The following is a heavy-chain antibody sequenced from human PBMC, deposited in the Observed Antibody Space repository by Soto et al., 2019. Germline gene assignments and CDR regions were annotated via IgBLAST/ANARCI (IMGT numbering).Heavy chain of an antibody. D-gene: IGHD5-12*01. J-gene: IGHJ6*02. V-gene: IGHV5-10-1*01. CDR3: ARQPSISGYDLRSYYYYGMDV. CDR1: GYSFTSYW. Sequence: GDSLKISCKGSGYSFTSYWISWVRQMPGKGLEWMGRIDPSDSYTNYSPSFQGHVTISADKSISTAYLQWSSLKASDTAMYYCARQPSISGYDLRSYYYYGMDVWGQGTTVTVSS. CDR2: IDPSDSYT.